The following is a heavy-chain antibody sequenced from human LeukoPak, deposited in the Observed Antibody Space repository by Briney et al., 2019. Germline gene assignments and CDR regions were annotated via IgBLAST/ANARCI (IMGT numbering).Heavy chain of an antibody. CDR2: INPNSGGT. CDR3: ARERKGYYDSSGYYGLTFDY. J-gene: IGHJ4*02. CDR1: GYTFTGYY. D-gene: IGHD3-22*01. Sequence: GSVKVSCKASGYTFTGYYMHWVRQAPGQGLEWMGWINPNSGGTNYAQKFQGRVTITRDTSISTAYMELSRLRSDDTAVYYCARERKGYYDSSGYYGLTFDYWGQGTLVTVSS. V-gene: IGHV1-2*02.